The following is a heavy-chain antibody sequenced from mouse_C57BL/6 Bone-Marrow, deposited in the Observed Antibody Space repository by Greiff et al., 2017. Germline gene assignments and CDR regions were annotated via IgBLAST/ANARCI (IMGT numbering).Heavy chain of an antibody. CDR3: ARCPLIYYYGSSISWFAY. CDR1: GYTFPSYT. D-gene: IGHD1-1*01. J-gene: IGHJ3*01. Sequence: QVQLQQSGAELARPGASVKMSCKASGYTFPSYTLHWVQQRPGQGLEWIGYINPSSGYTKSHQKFKDKATFAADKSSSTSYMHLISRTSEDSAVYYCARCPLIYYYGSSISWFAYWGQGTLVTVSA. CDR2: INPSSGYT. V-gene: IGHV1-4*01.